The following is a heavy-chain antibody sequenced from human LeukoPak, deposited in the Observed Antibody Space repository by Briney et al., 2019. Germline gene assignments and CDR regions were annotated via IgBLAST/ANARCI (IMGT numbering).Heavy chain of an antibody. V-gene: IGHV4-39*01. CDR3: ARRNYDSSGYASSDY. D-gene: IGHD3-22*01. J-gene: IGHJ4*02. CDR1: GGSISSSSYY. CDR2: IYYSGST. Sequence: SETLSLTCTVSGGSISSSSYYWGWIRQPPGKGLEWIGSIYYSGSTYYNPSLKSRVTISVDTSKNQFSLKLSSVTAADTAVYYCARRNYDSSGYASSDYWGQGTLVTVSS.